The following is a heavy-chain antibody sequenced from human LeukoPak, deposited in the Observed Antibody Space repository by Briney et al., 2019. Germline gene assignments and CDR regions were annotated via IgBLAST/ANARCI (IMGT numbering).Heavy chain of an antibody. Sequence: GASVKVSCKASGYNFTRYYMHWVRQAPGQGLEWMGIINPSGGSTSYAQKFQGRVTMTRDMSTSTVYMELSSLRSEDTAVYYCAREQPNCSGGSCYLNWFDPWGQGTLVTVSS. CDR2: INPSGGST. V-gene: IGHV1-46*01. J-gene: IGHJ5*02. CDR1: GYNFTRYY. CDR3: AREQPNCSGGSCYLNWFDP. D-gene: IGHD2-15*01.